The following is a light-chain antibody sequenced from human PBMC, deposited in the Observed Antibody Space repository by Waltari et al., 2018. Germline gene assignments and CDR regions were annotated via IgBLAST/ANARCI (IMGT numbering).Light chain of an antibody. CDR1: QSVSSSY. CDR3: QLGT. V-gene: IGKV3-20*01. Sequence: EIVLTQSPGTLYLSQGERATLSCRASQSVSSSYLAWYQQKPGQAPRLLIYGASSRATGIPDRFSGSGSGTDFTLTISRLEPEDFAVYYCQLGTFGQGTKLEIK. J-gene: IGKJ2*02. CDR2: GAS.